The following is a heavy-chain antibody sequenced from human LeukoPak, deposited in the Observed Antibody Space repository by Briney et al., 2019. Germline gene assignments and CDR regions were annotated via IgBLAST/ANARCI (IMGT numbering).Heavy chain of an antibody. CDR2: IYTSGST. J-gene: IGHJ5*02. CDR1: GGSLSSYF. CDR3: ARDVVVVVAAQKYNWFDP. Sequence: SETLSHTCTVSGGSLSSYFWSWIRQPAGKGLEWIGRIYTSGSTNYNPSLKSRVTMSVDTSKNQFSLKLSSVTAADTAVYYCARDVVVVVAAQKYNWFDPWGKGTLVTVSS. V-gene: IGHV4-4*07. D-gene: IGHD2-15*01.